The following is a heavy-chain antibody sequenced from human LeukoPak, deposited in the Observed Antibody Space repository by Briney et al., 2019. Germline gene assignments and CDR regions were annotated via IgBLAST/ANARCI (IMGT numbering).Heavy chain of an antibody. Sequence: GGSLRLSCAASGFSFSTYAMSWVRQAPGKGLEWASTITNSGGTTYYADSVKGRFTISRDNSKNTLYLQVSSLRAEDTAVYYCAKRYCSGGSCYWGYAFDYWGQGTLVTVSS. CDR3: AKRYCSGGSCYWGYAFDY. CDR2: ITNSGGTT. V-gene: IGHV3-23*01. J-gene: IGHJ4*02. CDR1: GFSFSTYA. D-gene: IGHD2-15*01.